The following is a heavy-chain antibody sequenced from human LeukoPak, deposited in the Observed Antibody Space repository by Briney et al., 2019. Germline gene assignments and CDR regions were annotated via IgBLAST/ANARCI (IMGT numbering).Heavy chain of an antibody. J-gene: IGHJ4*02. CDR3: ARDPRKYYYDSSGYSPSDY. V-gene: IGHV1-69*04. Sequence: GASVKVSCKASGGTFSSYAISWVRQAPGQGLEWMGRIIPILGIANYAQKFQGRVTITADKSTSTAYMELSSLRSEDTAVYYCARDPRKYYYDSSGYSPSDYWGQGTLVTVSS. CDR2: IIPILGIA. D-gene: IGHD3-22*01. CDR1: GGTFSSYA.